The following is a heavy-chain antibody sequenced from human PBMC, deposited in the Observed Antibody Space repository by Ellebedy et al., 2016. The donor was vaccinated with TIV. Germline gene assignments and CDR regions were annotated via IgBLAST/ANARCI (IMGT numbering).Heavy chain of an antibody. CDR2: FDPEDGET. J-gene: IGHJ5*02. Sequence: MPGGSLRLSCAASGFTFSSYAMHWVRQAPGKGLEWMGGFDPEDGETIYAQKFQGRVTMTEYKSTDTAYMELSSLRSEDTAVYYCATVPSMVRGGIDPWGQGTLVTVSS. V-gene: IGHV1-24*01. CDR1: GFTFSSYA. CDR3: ATVPSMVRGGIDP. D-gene: IGHD3-10*01.